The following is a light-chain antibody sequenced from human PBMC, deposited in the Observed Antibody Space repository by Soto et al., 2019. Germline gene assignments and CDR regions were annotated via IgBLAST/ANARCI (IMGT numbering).Light chain of an antibody. CDR2: DAS. CDR3: QQRSNWPPT. CDR1: QSVSSY. J-gene: IGKJ4*01. Sequence: EIVLTQSPATLSLSPGERATLSCRASQSVSSYLAWYQQKPGQAPRLLIYDASNRATGIPARFSGSGSGTDFTLTISSLAPEGFAVYYCQQRSNWPPTVGGGTKVEIK. V-gene: IGKV3-11*01.